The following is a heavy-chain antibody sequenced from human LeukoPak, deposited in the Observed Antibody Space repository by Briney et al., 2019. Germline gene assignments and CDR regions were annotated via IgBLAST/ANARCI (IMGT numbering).Heavy chain of an antibody. CDR3: ARGKSYDSSGYYYVLDY. CDR1: GFTVSTNC. Sequence: GGSLRLSCAASGFTVSTNCMTWVRQAPGKGLEWVSTIYSGGTTYYADSVMGRFTISRHNSRNTLYLQMNSLRAEDTAVYYCARGKSYDSSGYYYVLDYWGQGTLVTVSS. D-gene: IGHD3-22*01. J-gene: IGHJ4*02. CDR2: IYSGGTT. V-gene: IGHV3-53*01.